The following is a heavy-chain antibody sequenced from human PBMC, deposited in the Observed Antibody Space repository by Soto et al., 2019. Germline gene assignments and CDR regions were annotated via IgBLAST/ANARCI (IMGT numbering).Heavy chain of an antibody. V-gene: IGHV3-23*01. Sequence: EVQLLESGGGLVQPGGSLRLSCAVSGFTFSSYAMSWVRQAPGKGLEWVSAISSSGGSTYYADSVKGRFTISRDNSKNTLYLQMNSLRAEDTAVYYCAKASGWFGEFDYWGQGTLVTVSS. CDR2: ISSSGGST. CDR3: AKASGWFGEFDY. D-gene: IGHD3-10*01. CDR1: GFTFSSYA. J-gene: IGHJ4*02.